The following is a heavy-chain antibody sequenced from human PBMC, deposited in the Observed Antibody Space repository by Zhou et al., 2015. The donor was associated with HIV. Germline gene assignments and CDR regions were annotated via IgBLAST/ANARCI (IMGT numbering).Heavy chain of an antibody. V-gene: IGHV1-46*01. CDR3: ASSGSYYNGAFDI. D-gene: IGHD3-10*01. Sequence: QVHLMQSGAEVKKPGASVKVSCKTSGYTFISHYMHWVRQAPGQGLEWMGIINPTDGSTSYAQKLQGRVTMTRDTSTSTAYMELRSLRSDDTAVYYCASSGSYYNGAFDIWGQGTMVTVSS. CDR1: GYTFISHY. CDR2: INPTDGST. J-gene: IGHJ3*02.